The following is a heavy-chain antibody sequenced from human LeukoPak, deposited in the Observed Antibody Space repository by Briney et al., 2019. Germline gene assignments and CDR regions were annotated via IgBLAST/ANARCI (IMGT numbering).Heavy chain of an antibody. CDR2: IYHSGST. V-gene: IGHV4-30-2*01. J-gene: IGHJ4*02. D-gene: IGHD1-26*01. CDR1: GGSISSGGYY. CDR3: ASQTYSGSYRFDY. Sequence: PSETLSLTCTVSGGSISSGGYYWSWIRQPPGKGLEWIGYIYHSGSTYYNPSLKSRVTISVDRSKNQFSLKLSSVTAADTAVYYCASQTYSGSYRFDYWGQGTLVTISS.